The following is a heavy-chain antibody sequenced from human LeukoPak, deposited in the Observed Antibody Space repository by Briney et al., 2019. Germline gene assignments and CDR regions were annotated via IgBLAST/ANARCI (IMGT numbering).Heavy chain of an antibody. CDR3: ARERGGSKLSGLYGRDYYYMDV. CDR2: IYNSGST. V-gene: IGHV4-61*10. J-gene: IGHJ6*03. Sequence: SETLSLTCTVSGGSISSDSYYWTWIRQPAGKGLEWIGRIYNSGSTNYNPSLKSRVTVSVATSKNQFSLKLSSVTAADTAVYFCARERGGSKLSGLYGRDYYYMDVWGKGTTVTVSS. CDR1: GGSISSDSYY. D-gene: IGHD3-16*01.